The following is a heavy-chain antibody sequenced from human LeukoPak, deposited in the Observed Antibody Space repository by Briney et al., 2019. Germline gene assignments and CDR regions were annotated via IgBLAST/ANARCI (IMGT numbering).Heavy chain of an antibody. V-gene: IGHV4-59*01. D-gene: IGHD1-26*01. CDR3: ARSGSFFPLYYFDY. Sequence: TSETLSLTCTVSGGSISSYYWSWIRQPPGKGLEWIGYIYYSGSTNYNPSLKSRVTMSVDTSKNQFSLKLSSVTAADTAVYYCARSGSFFPLYYFDYWGQGTLVTVSS. CDR2: IYYSGST. CDR1: GGSISSYY. J-gene: IGHJ4*02.